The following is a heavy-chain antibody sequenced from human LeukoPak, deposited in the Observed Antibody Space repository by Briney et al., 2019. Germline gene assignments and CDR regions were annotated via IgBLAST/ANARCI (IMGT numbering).Heavy chain of an antibody. CDR3: ARGVLYPRYFDL. CDR1: GFTFSSYA. J-gene: IGHJ2*01. V-gene: IGHV4-34*01. Sequence: PGGSLRLSCAASGFTFSSYAMSWVRQPPGKGLEWIGEINHSGSTNYNPSLKSRVTISVDTSKNQFSLKLSSVTAADTAVYYCARGVLYPRYFDLWGRGTLVTVSS. CDR2: INHSGST. D-gene: IGHD2-2*02.